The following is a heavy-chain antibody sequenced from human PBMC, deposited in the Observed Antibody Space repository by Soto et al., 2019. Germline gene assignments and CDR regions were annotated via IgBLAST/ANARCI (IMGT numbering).Heavy chain of an antibody. CDR1: GFTFSSYG. CDR3: AKGSLYSSGWEYYYYYYGMDV. D-gene: IGHD6-19*01. Sequence: GGSLRLSCAASGFTFSSYGMHWVRQAPGKGLEWVAVISYDGSNKYYADSVKGRFTISRDNSKNTLYLQMNSLRAEDTAVYYCAKGSLYSSGWEYYYYYYGMDVWGQGTTVTVSS. CDR2: ISYDGSNK. J-gene: IGHJ6*02. V-gene: IGHV3-30*18.